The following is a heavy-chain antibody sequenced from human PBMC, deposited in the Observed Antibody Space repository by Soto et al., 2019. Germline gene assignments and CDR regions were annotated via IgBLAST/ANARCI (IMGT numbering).Heavy chain of an antibody. CDR1: GFAFSSYG. Sequence: QVQLVESGGGVVQPGRSLRLSCAASGFAFSSYGMHWVRQAPGKGLEWVAVIWYDGSNKYYADSVKGRFTISRDNSKNTLYLQMNSLRAEDTAVYYCARDRDSGWYWITRQDYYYGMDVWGQGTTVTVSS. CDR2: IWYDGSNK. V-gene: IGHV3-33*01. CDR3: ARDRDSGWYWITRQDYYYGMDV. J-gene: IGHJ6*02. D-gene: IGHD6-19*01.